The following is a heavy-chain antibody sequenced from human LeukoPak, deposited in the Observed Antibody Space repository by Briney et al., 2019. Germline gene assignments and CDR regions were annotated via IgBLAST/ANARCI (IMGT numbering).Heavy chain of an antibody. J-gene: IGHJ3*01. CDR2: ISNDGNTI. Sequence: PEGSLRLSCAASGFTFSSYEMNWVRQAPGKGLEWVSYISNDGNTIYYADSVKGRFTISRDNAKNSLYLQMNSLRAEDTAVYLCARECNLVGVAPDALDFWGRGRMVTVSS. CDR1: GFTFSSYE. D-gene: IGHD1-26*01. CDR3: ARECNLVGVAPDALDF. V-gene: IGHV3-48*03.